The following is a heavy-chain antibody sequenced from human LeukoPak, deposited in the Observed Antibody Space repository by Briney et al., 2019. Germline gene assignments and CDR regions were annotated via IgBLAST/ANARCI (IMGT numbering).Heavy chain of an antibody. D-gene: IGHD2-2*01. Sequence: GGSLRLSCAASGFTFSSYSMNWVRQAPGKGLEWVSSISSSSSYIYYADSVKGRFTISRDNAKNSLYLQMNSLRAEDTAVYYCARMFPISLGYCSSTSCYNPWYYYGMDVWGQGTTVTVSS. J-gene: IGHJ6*02. CDR1: GFTFSSYS. CDR2: ISSSSSYI. CDR3: ARMFPISLGYCSSTSCYNPWYYYGMDV. V-gene: IGHV3-21*01.